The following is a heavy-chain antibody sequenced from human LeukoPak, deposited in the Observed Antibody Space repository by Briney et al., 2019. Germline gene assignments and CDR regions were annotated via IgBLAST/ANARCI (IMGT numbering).Heavy chain of an antibody. CDR3: AGDGCSSTSCYGRGWFDP. CDR1: GGSISSGDYY. Sequence: SETLSLTCTVSGGSISSGDYYWSWIRQPPGKGLEWIGYIYYSGSTYYNPSLKSRVTISVDTSKSQFSLKLSSVTAADTAVYYCAGDGCSSTSCYGRGWFDPWGQGTLVTVSS. J-gene: IGHJ5*02. CDR2: IYYSGST. V-gene: IGHV4-30-4*01. D-gene: IGHD2-2*01.